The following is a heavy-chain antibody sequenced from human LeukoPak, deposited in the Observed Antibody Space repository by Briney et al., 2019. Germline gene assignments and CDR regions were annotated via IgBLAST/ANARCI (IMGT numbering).Heavy chain of an antibody. CDR3: ARLRWELHAYFDY. J-gene: IGHJ4*02. V-gene: IGHV4-39*01. D-gene: IGHD1-26*01. CDR2: IYYSGST. Sequence: SETLSLTCTVSGGSISSSSYYWGWIRQPPGKGLEWIGSIYYSGSTYYNPSLKSRVTISVDTSKNQFSLKLSSVTAADTAVYYCARLRWELHAYFDYWGQGTLVTVSS. CDR1: GGSISSSSYY.